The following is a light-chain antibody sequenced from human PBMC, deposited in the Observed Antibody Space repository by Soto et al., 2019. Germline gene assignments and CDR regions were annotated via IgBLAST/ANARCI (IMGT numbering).Light chain of an antibody. V-gene: IGLV2-23*01. CDR1: SRDVGTYNL. CDR3: CSYAGYSNV. J-gene: IGLJ1*01. Sequence: QSALTQPASVSGSPGQSITISCTGTSRDVGTYNLVSWYQQHPGKAPKLIIYEGNKRPSGVSNRFSGSKSGNTASLTISGLQAADEADYYCCSYAGYSNVFGTGTQLTVL. CDR2: EGN.